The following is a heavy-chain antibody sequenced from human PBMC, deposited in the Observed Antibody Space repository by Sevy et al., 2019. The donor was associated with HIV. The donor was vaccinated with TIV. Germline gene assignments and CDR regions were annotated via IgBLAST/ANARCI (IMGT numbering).Heavy chain of an antibody. CDR1: GFTFNIYS. J-gene: IGHJ4*02. CDR3: AGGRGDPRADSFDY. Sequence: GGSLRLSCAASGFTFNIYSMNWVRQAPGKGLEWVSSISGSSSYIFYADSVKGRFTISRDNAKNSRYLQMNSLRAEDTAVYYCAGGRGDPRADSFDYWGQGTLVTVSS. D-gene: IGHD3-16*01. CDR2: ISGSSSYI. V-gene: IGHV3-21*01.